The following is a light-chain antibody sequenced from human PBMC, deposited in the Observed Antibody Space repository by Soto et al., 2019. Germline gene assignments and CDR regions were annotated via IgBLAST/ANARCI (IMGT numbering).Light chain of an antibody. CDR1: SIDVDDY. J-gene: IGLJ1*01. Sequence: QCVLTQPRSVSGFPGQSSTLSSSGTSIDVDDYVSSYQQHPGKAAKVIIYDATERPSGVPDRFSGSKSGNAASLTVSGLQAEDEADYYCCAHVGSSTYVFGSGTKVTVL. CDR3: CAHVGSSTYV. V-gene: IGLV2-11*01. CDR2: DAT.